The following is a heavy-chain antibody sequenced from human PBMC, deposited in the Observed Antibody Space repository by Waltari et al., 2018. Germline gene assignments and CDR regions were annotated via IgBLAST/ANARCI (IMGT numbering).Heavy chain of an antibody. D-gene: IGHD4-17*01. CDR3: SRGHGANSPGPLGS. J-gene: IGHJ5*02. CDR2: SSSSGGST. V-gene: IGHV3-48*01. Sequence: DVHLVESGGALVKPGGSLRLSCAGSGFTFSSYNMAWVRQAPGTGLEWISYSSSSGGSTYYADSVKGRFTISRDNANNVLYLQMSSLRVEDTAVYFCSRGHGANSPGPLGSWGQGTLVTVSS. CDR1: GFTFSSYN.